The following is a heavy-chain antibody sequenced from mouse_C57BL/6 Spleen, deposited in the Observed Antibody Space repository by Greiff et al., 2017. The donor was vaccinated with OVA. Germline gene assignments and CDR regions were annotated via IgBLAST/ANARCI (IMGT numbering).Heavy chain of an antibody. V-gene: IGHV1-53*01. Sequence: QVHVKQPGTELVKPGASVKLSCKASGYTFTSYWMHWVKQRPGQGLEWIGNINPSNGGTNYNEKFKSKATLTVDKSSSTAYMQLSSLTSEDSAVYYCARDYYGSSAWFAYWGQGTLVTVSA. D-gene: IGHD1-1*01. CDR2: INPSNGGT. CDR3: ARDYYGSSAWFAY. CDR1: GYTFTSYW. J-gene: IGHJ3*01.